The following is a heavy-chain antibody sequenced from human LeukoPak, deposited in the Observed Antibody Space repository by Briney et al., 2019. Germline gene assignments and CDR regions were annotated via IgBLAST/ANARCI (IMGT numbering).Heavy chain of an antibody. CDR2: INWNGDST. CDR1: GFTFDDYA. D-gene: IGHD3-10*01. CDR3: ARRAEGSGSYSFDD. Sequence: GGSLRLSCAASGFTFDDYAMTWVRQVPGKGLEWVAGINWNGDSTGYADSVKGRVTISRDNVKNSLYLQMNSLRAEDTALYYCARRAEGSGSYSFDDWGQGTLVTVSS. V-gene: IGHV3-20*04. J-gene: IGHJ4*02.